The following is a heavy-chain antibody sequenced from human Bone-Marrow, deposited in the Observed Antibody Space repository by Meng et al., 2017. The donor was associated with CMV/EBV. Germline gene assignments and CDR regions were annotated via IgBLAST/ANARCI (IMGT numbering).Heavy chain of an antibody. J-gene: IGHJ4*02. CDR2: IKQDGSEK. V-gene: IGHV3-7*01. Sequence: ETLSLTCAASGFTFSSYWMSWVRQAPGKGLEGVANIKQDGSEKYYVDSGKGRFTISRDNAKNSLYLQMNSLRAEDTAVYYCAKDYYYGSGSYYYFDYWGQGTLVTVSS. CDR3: AKDYYYGSGSYYYFDY. CDR1: GFTFSSYW. D-gene: IGHD3-10*01.